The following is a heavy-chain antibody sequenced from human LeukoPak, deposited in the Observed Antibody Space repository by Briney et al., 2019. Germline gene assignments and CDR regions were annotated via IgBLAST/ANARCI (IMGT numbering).Heavy chain of an antibody. D-gene: IGHD3-10*01. CDR3: ARAGKQDDGYFDY. J-gene: IGHJ4*02. Sequence: AGGSLRLSCAASGFTFSNYVMHWVRQAPGKGLEWVAVIWSDGSNKNYADSVKGRFTISRDNSKNTLYLQMNSLRAEDTAVYYCARAGKQDDGYFDYWGQGTLVTVSS. CDR1: GFTFSNYV. V-gene: IGHV3-33*01. CDR2: IWSDGSNK.